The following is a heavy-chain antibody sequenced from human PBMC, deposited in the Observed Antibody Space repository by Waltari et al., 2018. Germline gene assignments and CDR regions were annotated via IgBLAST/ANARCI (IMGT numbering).Heavy chain of an antibody. Sequence: QVQMVQSGAEVKAPGAEVTLSCKASGYAFSTYYLHWLRQAPGQGLEWLGRINPRGGSTEFAPKFQDRVSMTADTSTSVIYLDLRGLTSDDTAVYFCARDRGWPTSFDFWGQGSLVTVSS. V-gene: IGHV1-46*03. D-gene: IGHD2-15*01. CDR2: INPRGGST. CDR3: ARDRGWPTSFDF. J-gene: IGHJ5*01. CDR1: GYAFSTYY.